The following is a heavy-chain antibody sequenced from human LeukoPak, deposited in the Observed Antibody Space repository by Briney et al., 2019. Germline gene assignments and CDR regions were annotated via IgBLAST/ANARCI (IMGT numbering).Heavy chain of an antibody. CDR1: GFTFSSYA. Sequence: GGSLRLSCAASGFTFSSYAMSWVRQAPGKGLEWVSAISGSGGSTYYADSVKGRFTISRDNSKNTLYLQMNSLRAEDTAVYYCAKEADYYDSSGYYYVDYFDYWGQGTLVTVSS. V-gene: IGHV3-23*01. CDR3: AKEADYYDSSGYYYVDYFDY. CDR2: ISGSGGST. J-gene: IGHJ4*02. D-gene: IGHD3-22*01.